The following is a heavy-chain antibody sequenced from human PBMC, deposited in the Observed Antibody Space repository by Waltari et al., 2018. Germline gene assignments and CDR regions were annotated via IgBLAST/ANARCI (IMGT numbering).Heavy chain of an antibody. J-gene: IGHJ6*02. CDR1: GFRFSGSA. CDR2: IRSKANSYAT. D-gene: IGHD3-16*01. Sequence: EVQLVASGGGLVKPGGSLRLSCAASGFRFSGSAMPWVRQASGKGLEWVGRIRSKANSYATAYAASVKGRFTISRDESKNTAYLQMNSMRAEDTAVYYCARDGGLHYYYYYGMDVWGQGTTVTVSS. CDR3: ARDGGLHYYYYYGMDV. V-gene: IGHV3-73*01.